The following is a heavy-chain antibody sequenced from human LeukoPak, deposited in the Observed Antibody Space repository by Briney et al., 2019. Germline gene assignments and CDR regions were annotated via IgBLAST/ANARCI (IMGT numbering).Heavy chain of an antibody. CDR3: ARRTYDSSGYDN. Sequence: PGGSLRLSCAASGFTFSSYAMSWVRQAPGKGLEWVSVITRSGSTYYADSVKGRFTISRDNSKNTVYLQMNSLRAEDTAVYYCARRTYDSSGYDNWGQGTLVTVSS. CDR2: ITRSGST. D-gene: IGHD3-22*01. J-gene: IGHJ4*02. V-gene: IGHV3-23*01. CDR1: GFTFSSYA.